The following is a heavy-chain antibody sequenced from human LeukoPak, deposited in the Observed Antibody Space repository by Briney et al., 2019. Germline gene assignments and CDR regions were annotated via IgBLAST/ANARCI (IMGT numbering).Heavy chain of an antibody. CDR3: ARDFGRPTTFDY. Sequence: GGALRLSCSTSVFTFSSHWMSWVRQTPGKGLERVAPIKQDGSEKYYADSLNGRLTTSRNNTRNSLSLQMNSLRAEDTGIYYCARDFGRPTTFDYWGQGTLVTVSS. J-gene: IGHJ4*02. V-gene: IGHV3-7*03. CDR1: VFTFSSHW. D-gene: IGHD3-3*01. CDR2: IKQDGSEK.